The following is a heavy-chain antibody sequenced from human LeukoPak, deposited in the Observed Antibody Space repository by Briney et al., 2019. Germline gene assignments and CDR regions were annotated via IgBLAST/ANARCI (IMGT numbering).Heavy chain of an antibody. CDR3: AKPARTDYADY. CDR1: GFTFSSYA. J-gene: IGHJ4*02. CDR2: INGIGGST. D-gene: IGHD1-14*01. Sequence: GGSLRLSCAASGFTFSSYAMNWVRQAPGKGLGWVSSINGIGGSTYYADSVKGRFTISRDNSKNTLYLQMNSLRAEDTAVYYCAKPARTDYADYWGQGTLVTVSS. V-gene: IGHV3-23*01.